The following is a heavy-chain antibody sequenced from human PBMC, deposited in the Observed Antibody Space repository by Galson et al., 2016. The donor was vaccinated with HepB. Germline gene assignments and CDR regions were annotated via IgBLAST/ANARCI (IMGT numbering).Heavy chain of an antibody. CDR1: GFTFSSHA. V-gene: IGHV3-23*01. D-gene: IGHD2-21*02. J-gene: IGHJ4*01. Sequence: SLRLSCAASGFTFSSHAMSWVRQAPGKGLEWVSAVSASGGSTYYAESVNGRFTISRDNSKNTLLLQMNSLRAEDTAVYFCAKGLVTAVHCFDSWGHGTRVTVSS. CDR3: AKGLVTAVHCFDS. CDR2: VSASGGST.